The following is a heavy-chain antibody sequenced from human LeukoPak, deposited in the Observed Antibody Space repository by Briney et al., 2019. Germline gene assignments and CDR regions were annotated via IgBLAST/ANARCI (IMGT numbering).Heavy chain of an antibody. D-gene: IGHD3-22*01. CDR2: IYYSGST. V-gene: IGHV4-39*07. CDR1: GGSISSSSYY. J-gene: IGHJ4*02. CDR3: ARGPYYYDSSGNFDY. Sequence: KSSETLSLTCTVSGGSISSSSYYWGWIRQPPGKGLEWIGSIYYSGSTYYNPSLKSRVTISVDTSKNQFSLKLSSVTAADTAVYYCARGPYYYDSSGNFDYWGQGTLVTVSS.